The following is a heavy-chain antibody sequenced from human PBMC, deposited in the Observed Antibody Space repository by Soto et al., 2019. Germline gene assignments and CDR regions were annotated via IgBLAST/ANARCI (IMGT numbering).Heavy chain of an antibody. J-gene: IGHJ6*02. D-gene: IGHD5-12*01. CDR1: GASISGFY. CDR3: AREGYKNFYYGMDV. CDR2: LYTNGST. Sequence: PSETLSLTCRVSGASISGFYWTWIRQCAGRGLEWIGHLYTNGSTNYNPSLKSRVTMSVDTSKNQFSLKLSSVTAADTALYYGAREGYKNFYYGMDVWGQGTPVTVSS. V-gene: IGHV4-4*07.